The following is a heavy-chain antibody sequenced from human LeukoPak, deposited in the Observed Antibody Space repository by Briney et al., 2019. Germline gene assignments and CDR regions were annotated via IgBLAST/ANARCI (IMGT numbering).Heavy chain of an antibody. D-gene: IGHD2-15*01. CDR2: ISGRGDTI. J-gene: IGHJ3*02. V-gene: IGHV3-11*04. CDR3: ASGYCSGGSCSTVSDAFDI. Sequence: GSLRLSCAASGFTFSDYYMGWLRQAPGKGLEWVSYISGRGDTIYYADSVKGRFTISRDSAKNSLYLQMNSLRAEDTAVYYCASGYCSGGSCSTVSDAFDIWGQGTMVTVSS. CDR1: GFTFSDYY.